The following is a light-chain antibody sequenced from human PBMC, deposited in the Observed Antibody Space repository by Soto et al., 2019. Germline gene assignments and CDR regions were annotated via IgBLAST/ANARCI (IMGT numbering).Light chain of an antibody. Sequence: ETLMTHSPSTPSFSPVQRPXXSCRARQCVKNNLAWYQQNLGQAPRVLIYGASTRATGIPARFTGSGSGTEFILTITSLQSEDSAVYYCQKYNTWPWTFGQGTKV. CDR1: QCVKNN. CDR3: QKYNTWPWT. V-gene: IGKV3-15*01. J-gene: IGKJ1*01. CDR2: GAS.